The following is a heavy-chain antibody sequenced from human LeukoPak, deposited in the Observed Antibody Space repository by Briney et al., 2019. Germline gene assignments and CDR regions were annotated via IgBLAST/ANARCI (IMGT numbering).Heavy chain of an antibody. Sequence: SDTLSLTCAVSGYSISSSNWWGWIRQPPGKGLEWIGYIYYSGSIYYNPSLKSRVTMSVDTSKNQFSLKLSSVTAVDTAVYYCATGSRITIFGVVRNFDYWGQGTLVTASS. CDR1: GYSISSSNW. CDR2: IYYSGSI. D-gene: IGHD3-3*01. J-gene: IGHJ4*02. V-gene: IGHV4-28*05. CDR3: ATGSRITIFGVVRNFDY.